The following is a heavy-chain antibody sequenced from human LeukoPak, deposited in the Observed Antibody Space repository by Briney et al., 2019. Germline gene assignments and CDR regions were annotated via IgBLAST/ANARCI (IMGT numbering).Heavy chain of an antibody. D-gene: IGHD6-19*01. CDR1: GFTFNRFW. J-gene: IGHJ3*02. V-gene: IGHV3-74*01. CDR2: IISDGSST. Sequence: GGSLRLSCAASGFTFNRFWMHWVRQAPGKGLVWVSRIISDGSSTNYADSVKGRFTISRDNAKNTLYLQMNSLRAEDTALYYCAREDVDITVATSGAFDIWGQETMVTVSS. CDR3: AREDVDITVATSGAFDI.